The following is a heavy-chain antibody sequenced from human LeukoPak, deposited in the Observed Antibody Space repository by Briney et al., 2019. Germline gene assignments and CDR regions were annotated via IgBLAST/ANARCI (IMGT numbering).Heavy chain of an antibody. J-gene: IGHJ1*01. CDR3: ARAQEPLYYYGSGSYWPPFQH. CDR2: INAGNGNT. V-gene: IGHV1-3*01. Sequence: GAPVKVSCKASGYTFTSYAMHWVRQAPGQRLEWMGWINAGNGNTKYSQKFQGRVTITRDTSASTAYMELSSLRSEDTAVYYCARAQEPLYYYGSGSYWPPFQHWGQGTLVTVSS. CDR1: GYTFTSYA. D-gene: IGHD3-10*01.